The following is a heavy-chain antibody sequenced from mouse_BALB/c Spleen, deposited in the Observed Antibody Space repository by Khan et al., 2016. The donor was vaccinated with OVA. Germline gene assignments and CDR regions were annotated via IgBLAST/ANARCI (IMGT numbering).Heavy chain of an antibody. Sequence: DVQLVESGGDLVKPGGSLKLSCAASGFTFSTYGMSWVRQTPDKRLEWVATVSTGGGYTYYPDSVQGRFTISRDNAKNTLYLQMSGLKSEDTAMFYCTRLAYYYDSEGFAYWGQGTLVTVSA. J-gene: IGHJ3*01. D-gene: IGHD1-1*01. CDR3: TRLAYYYDSEGFAY. V-gene: IGHV5-6*01. CDR1: GFTFSTYG. CDR2: VSTGGGYT.